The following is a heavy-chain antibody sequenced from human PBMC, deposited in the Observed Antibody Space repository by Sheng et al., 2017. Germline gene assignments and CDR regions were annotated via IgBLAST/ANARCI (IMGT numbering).Heavy chain of an antibody. CDR3: ARVGPCGGDCSAFDY. CDR2: ISYDGSNK. D-gene: IGHD2-21*01. CDR1: GFTFSSYA. J-gene: IGHJ4*02. Sequence: QVQLVESGGGVVQPGRSLRLSCAASGFTFSSYAMHWVRQAPGKGLEWVAVISYDGSNKYYADSVKGRFTISRDNSKNTLYLQMNSLRAEDTAVYYCARVGPCGGDCSAFDYWGQGTLVTVSS. V-gene: IGHV3-30-3*01.